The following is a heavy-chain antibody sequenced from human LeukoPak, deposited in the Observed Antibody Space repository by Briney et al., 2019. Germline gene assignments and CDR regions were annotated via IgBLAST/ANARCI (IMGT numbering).Heavy chain of an antibody. D-gene: IGHD3-10*01. V-gene: IGHV3-7*01. CDR1: GFTFSSYW. Sequence: PGGSLRLSCAASGFTFSSYWMTWVRQAPGKGLEWVANIKQDGSEKYYVDSVKGRFTISRDNAKNSLYLQMNSLRAEDTAVYYCARVAMVRGVIIKSTFDYWGQGTLVTVSS. CDR3: ARVAMVRGVIIKSTFDY. J-gene: IGHJ4*02. CDR2: IKQDGSEK.